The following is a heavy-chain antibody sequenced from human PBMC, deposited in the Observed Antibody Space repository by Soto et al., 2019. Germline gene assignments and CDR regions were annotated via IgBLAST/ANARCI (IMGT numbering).Heavy chain of an antibody. J-gene: IGHJ4*02. CDR1: GFTVSTKY. D-gene: IGHD3-16*01. V-gene: IGHV3-66*01. CDR3: ARDPWAADY. CDR2: IYSGGST. Sequence: GGSLRLSCTASGFTVSTKYRSWVRQAPGKGLEWVSVIYSGGSTFYADSVRGRFTISRDNSKNTVNLQMNSLRAEDTAVYYCARDPWAADYWGQGTLVTVSS.